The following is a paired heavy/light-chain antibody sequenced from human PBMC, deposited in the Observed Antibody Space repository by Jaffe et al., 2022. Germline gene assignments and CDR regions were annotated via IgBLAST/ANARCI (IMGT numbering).Light chain of an antibody. CDR3: QQSYSLFT. CDR2: AAS. CDR1: QSISTF. Sequence: DIQMTQSPSSLSASVGDRVTITCRASQSISTFLNWYQHKPGKAPKLLIYAASSFQSGVPSRFSGSGSGTDFTLTISSLQPEDFATYYCQQSYSLFTFGPGTKVDVK. V-gene: IGKV1-39*01. J-gene: IGKJ3*01.
Heavy chain of an antibody. Sequence: QVQLVESGGGVVQPGGSLRLSCAASGFTFSTYGMHWVRQAPGKGLEWVAFIQYDGINKYYADSVKGRFTISRDNSKNTLYLQMNSLRAEDTAVYYCAKDQGGSCLDYWGQGTLVIVSS. CDR2: IQYDGINK. CDR1: GFTFSTYG. J-gene: IGHJ4*02. V-gene: IGHV3-30*02. CDR3: AKDQGGSCLDY. D-gene: IGHD2-15*01.